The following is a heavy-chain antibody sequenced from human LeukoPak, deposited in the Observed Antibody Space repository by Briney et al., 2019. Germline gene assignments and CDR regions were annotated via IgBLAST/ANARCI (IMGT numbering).Heavy chain of an antibody. CDR2: FDPEDGET. D-gene: IGHD3-10*01. CDR1: GYTLTELS. V-gene: IGHV1-24*01. J-gene: IGHJ4*02. Sequence: ASVKVSCKVSGYTLTELSMHWVRQAPGKGLEWMGGFDPEDGETIYAQKFQGGVTMTEDTSTDTAYMELSSLRSEDTAVYYCATDLGSGMVPSNDYWGQGTLVTVSS. CDR3: ATDLGSGMVPSNDY.